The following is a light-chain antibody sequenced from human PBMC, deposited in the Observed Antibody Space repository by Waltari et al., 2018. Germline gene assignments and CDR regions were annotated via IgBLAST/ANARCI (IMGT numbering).Light chain of an antibody. V-gene: IGKV3-20*01. CDR1: QSLSRSR. Sequence: VLTQSPVTSSLSPGDRATLSCRASQSLSRSRLAWYQQKPGQAPRILIYAASSRATGIPDRFSGSGSGTDFSLTISRVEPEDFAVYYCQQYGSSVMYTFGQGTKLE. CDR2: AAS. CDR3: QQYGSSVMYT. J-gene: IGKJ2*01.